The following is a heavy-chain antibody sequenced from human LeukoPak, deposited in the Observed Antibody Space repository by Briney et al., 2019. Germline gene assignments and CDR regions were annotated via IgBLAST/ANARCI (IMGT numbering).Heavy chain of an antibody. CDR1: GEPFNDYY. CDR2: INHSGSI. J-gene: IGHJ4*02. Sequence: SETLSLTCAVYGEPFNDYYLTWIRQPPGKGLEWIGEINHSGSINYNPSLKSRVTISVDTSKNQFSLKLSSLTAADTAVYYCARGGCSGGTCWYYFDYWSQGTLVTVSS. D-gene: IGHD2-15*01. CDR3: ARGGCSGGTCWYYFDY. V-gene: IGHV4-34*01.